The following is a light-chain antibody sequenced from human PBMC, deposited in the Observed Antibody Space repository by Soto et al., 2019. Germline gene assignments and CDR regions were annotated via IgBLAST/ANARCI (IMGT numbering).Light chain of an antibody. CDR2: DVS. V-gene: IGLV2-11*01. J-gene: IGLJ2*01. CDR1: NSDVGGYNY. Sequence: QSALTQPRSVSGSPGQSVTISCTGTNSDVGGYNYVSWYQQHPGKAPKLMIYDVSKRPSGVPDRFSGSKSGNTASLTISGLQAEDEADYCCCSYAGSYVVFGGGTKLTVL. CDR3: CSYAGSYVV.